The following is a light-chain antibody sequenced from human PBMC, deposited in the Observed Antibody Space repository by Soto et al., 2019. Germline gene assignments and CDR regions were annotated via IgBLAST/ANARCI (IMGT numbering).Light chain of an antibody. V-gene: IGKV3-11*01. CDR1: QSVISSY. Sequence: EVVLTQSPGTLSLSPGERATLSCSASQSVISSYLAWYQQKPGQAPRLLIYDTSNRATGIPARFSGSGSGTDFTLTISSLEPEDFAVYYCQQRSNWPPTFGQGTKVDIK. J-gene: IGKJ1*01. CDR3: QQRSNWPPT. CDR2: DTS.